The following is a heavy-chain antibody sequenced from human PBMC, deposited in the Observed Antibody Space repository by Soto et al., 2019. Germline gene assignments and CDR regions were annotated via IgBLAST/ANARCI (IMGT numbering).Heavy chain of an antibody. CDR3: ARGSLDYGDNLDY. J-gene: IGHJ4*02. CDR2: IYYSGST. Sequence: SETLSLTCTVSGGSISSYYWSWIRQPPGKGLEWIGYIYYSGSTNYNPSLKSRVTISVDTSKNQFSLKLSSVTAADTAVYYCARGSLDYGDNLDYWGQGTLVTVSS. CDR1: GGSISSYY. D-gene: IGHD4-17*01. V-gene: IGHV4-59*01.